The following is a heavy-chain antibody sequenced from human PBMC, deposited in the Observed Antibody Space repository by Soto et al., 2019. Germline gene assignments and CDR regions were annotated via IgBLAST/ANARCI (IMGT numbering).Heavy chain of an antibody. Sequence: GGSLRLSCSASGFTFRNYGMHWVRQAPGKGLEWVAVISNDGSDKYYADSVKGRFTISRDNSRNTLFLQMNSLRAEDTAVYYCAKDRSSSWSFAYWGQGTLVTVSS. V-gene: IGHV3-30*18. D-gene: IGHD6-13*01. CDR1: GFTFRNYG. J-gene: IGHJ4*02. CDR3: AKDRSSSWSFAY. CDR2: ISNDGSDK.